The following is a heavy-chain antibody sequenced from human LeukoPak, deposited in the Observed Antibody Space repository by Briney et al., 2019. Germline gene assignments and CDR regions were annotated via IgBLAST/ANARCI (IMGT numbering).Heavy chain of an antibody. Sequence: GASVKVSFKASGSTFTGYYMHWVRQAPGPGLEWMGRINPNSGGTNYAQKFRGRVTITRDTSISTAYMELSRLRSDDTAVYYCARESDDYGCDWGQGTLVTVS. CDR3: ARESDDYGCD. J-gene: IGHJ4*02. CDR2: INPNSGGT. CDR1: GSTFTGYY. V-gene: IGHV1-2*06. D-gene: IGHD4-17*01.